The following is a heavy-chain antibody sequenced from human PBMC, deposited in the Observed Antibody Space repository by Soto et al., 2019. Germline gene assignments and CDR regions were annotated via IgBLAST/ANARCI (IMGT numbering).Heavy chain of an antibody. D-gene: IGHD3-22*01. CDR3: ARSSGYYLIDDY. CDR1: GVSVSDYH. V-gene: IGHV4-59*02. Sequence: PSETLSLTCSVSGVSVSDYHWTWIRLTPKKELQWIGFIHYNGRTDSSPSLKSRVTISVDTSKNQFSLKLSSVTAADTAVHYCARSSGYYLIDDYWGQGTLVTVSS. CDR2: IHYNGRT. J-gene: IGHJ4*02.